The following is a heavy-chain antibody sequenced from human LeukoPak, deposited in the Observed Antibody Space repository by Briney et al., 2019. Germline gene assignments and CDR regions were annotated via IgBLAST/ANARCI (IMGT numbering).Heavy chain of an antibody. CDR2: IKQDGSEK. CDR1: GFTFSSYL. J-gene: IGHJ6*02. Sequence: PGGSLRLSCAASGFTFSSYLMSWVRQAPGKGLEWVANIKQDGSEKYYVDSVKGRFTISRDNAKNSLYLQMNSLRAEDTAVYYCARDRRGGYYDFWSVYWGYYYYSGMDVWGQGTTVTVSS. V-gene: IGHV3-7*01. CDR3: ARDRRGGYYDFWSVYWGYYYYSGMDV. D-gene: IGHD3-3*01.